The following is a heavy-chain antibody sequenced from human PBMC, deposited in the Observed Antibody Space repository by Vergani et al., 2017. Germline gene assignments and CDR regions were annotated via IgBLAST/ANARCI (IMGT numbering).Heavy chain of an antibody. CDR1: GFTFSSYG. V-gene: IGHV3-30*18. CDR3: AKDSRQLVEMRYYYYMDV. Sequence: QVQLVESGGGVVQPGRSLRLSCAASGFTFSSYGMHWVRQAPGKGLEWVAVISYDGSNKYYADSVKGRFTISRDNSKNTLYLQMNSLRAEDTAVYYCAKDSRQLVEMRYYYYMDVWGKGTTVTVSS. D-gene: IGHD6-13*01. CDR2: ISYDGSNK. J-gene: IGHJ6*03.